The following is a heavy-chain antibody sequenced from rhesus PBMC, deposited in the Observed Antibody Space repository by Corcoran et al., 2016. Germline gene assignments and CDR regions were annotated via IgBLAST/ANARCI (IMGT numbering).Heavy chain of an antibody. J-gene: IGHJ4*01. CDR2: IDPSDAGT. CDR1: GYSFTSYW. V-gene: IGHV5-2*01. D-gene: IGHD4-29*01. Sequence: EVQLVQSGAEVKRPGESLTISCTSSGYSFTSYWISWVRQMPGKGLEWVGAIDPSDAGTRSSPSFQGQVTISADKSISTAYLQWSSLKASDSATYYCAKWDGSSLDYWGQGVLVTVSS. CDR3: AKWDGSSLDY.